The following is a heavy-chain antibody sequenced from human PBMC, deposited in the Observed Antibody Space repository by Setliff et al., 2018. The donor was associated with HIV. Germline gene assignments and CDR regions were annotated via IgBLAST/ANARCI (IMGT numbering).Heavy chain of an antibody. J-gene: IGHJ4*02. CDR1: GYSISSDYY. CDR3: ARLGLYYYDSCGYVGGNFDY. CDR2: IYHSGST. D-gene: IGHD3-22*01. Sequence: PSETLSLTCTVSGYSISSDYYWGWIRQPPGKGLEWIGNIYHSGSTYYNPSLKSRVTISVDTAKNQFSLKLSSVTAADTAVYYCARLGLYYYDSCGYVGGNFDYWGQGTLVTVSS. V-gene: IGHV4-38-2*02.